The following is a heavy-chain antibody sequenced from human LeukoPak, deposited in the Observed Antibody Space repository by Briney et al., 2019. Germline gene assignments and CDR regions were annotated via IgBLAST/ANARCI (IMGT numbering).Heavy chain of an antibody. J-gene: IGHJ4*02. CDR1: GYTFTHYY. V-gene: IGHV1-46*01. Sequence: GASVKVSCKASGYTFTHYYMHWVRQVPGQGLEWMGTINPSGGSTSYAQKFQGRVTMTRDTSTSTVYMKLSSLRTEDTAVFYCARAYTYGLNYWGQGTLVTVSS. CDR3: ARAYTYGLNY. D-gene: IGHD5-18*01. CDR2: INPSGGST.